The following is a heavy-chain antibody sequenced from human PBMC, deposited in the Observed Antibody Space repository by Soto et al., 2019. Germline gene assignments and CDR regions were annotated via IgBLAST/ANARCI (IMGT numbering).Heavy chain of an antibody. J-gene: IGHJ4*02. Sequence: QVQLQESGPGLLKPSETLSLTCTASGGSVSDKTYYWSWIRQAPGKRLEWVGYGYYSRTTNYNPSLKSRVTIPVDLSKIPFSLRLSSVTTADTALYYCARTTAVPNTLRSRYFFDYWGQGTLVTVSS. CDR1: GGSVSDKTYY. D-gene: IGHD4-17*01. CDR2: GYYSRTT. V-gene: IGHV4-61*01. CDR3: ARTTAVPNTLRSRYFFDY.